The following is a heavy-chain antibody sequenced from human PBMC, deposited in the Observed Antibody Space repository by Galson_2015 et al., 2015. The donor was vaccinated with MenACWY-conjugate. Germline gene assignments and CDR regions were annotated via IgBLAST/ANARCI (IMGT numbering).Heavy chain of an antibody. J-gene: IGHJ1*01. Sequence: CAISGDSVSSHSAAWNWVRQSPSRGLEWLGRTYYGSTWYNDYAKSVKSRITINPDTSKNQFSLQLQSVTPEDTAIYYCAREAWDSSGWHSDSWGQGTLVTVSS. CDR3: AREAWDSSGWHSDS. CDR2: TYYGSTWYN. V-gene: IGHV6-1*01. D-gene: IGHD6-19*01. CDR1: GDSVSSHSAA.